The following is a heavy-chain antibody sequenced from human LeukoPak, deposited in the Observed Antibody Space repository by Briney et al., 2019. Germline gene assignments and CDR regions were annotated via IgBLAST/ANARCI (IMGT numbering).Heavy chain of an antibody. V-gene: IGHV4-34*01. CDR3: ASTRYLYGKIDY. J-gene: IGHJ4*02. CDR2: INHSGST. CDR1: GGSFSGYY. D-gene: IGHD4-17*01. Sequence: LETLSLTCAVYGGSFSGYYWSWIRQPPGKGLEWIGEINHSGSTNYNPSLKSRVTISVDTSKNQFSLKLSSVTAADTAVYYCASTRYLYGKIDYWGQGTLVTVSS.